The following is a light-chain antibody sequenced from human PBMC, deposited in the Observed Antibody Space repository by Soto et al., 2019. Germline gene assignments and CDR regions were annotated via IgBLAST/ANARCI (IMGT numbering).Light chain of an antibody. J-gene: IGLJ2*01. CDR1: SSDVGSYNL. CDR3: CSYAGSSIPVV. V-gene: IGLV2-23*01. CDR2: EGS. Sequence: QSALTQPASVSGSPGQSITISCTGTSSDVGSYNLVSWYQQHPGKAPKLMIYEGSKRPSGVSNRFSGSKSGNPASLTISGLQAEDEADYYCCSYAGSSIPVVFGGGTKLTVL.